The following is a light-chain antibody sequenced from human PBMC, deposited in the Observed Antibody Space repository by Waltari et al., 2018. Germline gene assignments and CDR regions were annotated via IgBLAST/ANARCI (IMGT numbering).Light chain of an antibody. V-gene: IGLV2-14*03. CDR1: NRVIGYSHF. CDR2: DVN. CDR3: ASYTSTNTVL. Sequence: QSALTQPASVSGSPGQSITISCAGTNRVIGYSHFVSWYQQHPGKAPKLMIFDVNRWPSGVSHRFSGSKAGNTASLTISGLQAEDEADYFCASYTSTNTVLFGGGTKVTVL. J-gene: IGLJ2*01.